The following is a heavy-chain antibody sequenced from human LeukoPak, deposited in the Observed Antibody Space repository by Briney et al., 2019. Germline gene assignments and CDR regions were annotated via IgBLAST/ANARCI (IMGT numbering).Heavy chain of an antibody. CDR1: GYTFTGYY. D-gene: IGHD1-26*01. CDR2: INPNSGGT. CDR3: ARGVVGATGDFDY. Sequence: ASVKVSCKASGYTFTGYYMHWVRQAPGQGLEWMGRINPNSGGTNYAQKFQGRVTMTRDTSISTAYMELSRLRSDDTAVYYCARGVVGATGDFDYWGQGTLVTVSS. V-gene: IGHV1-2*06. J-gene: IGHJ4*02.